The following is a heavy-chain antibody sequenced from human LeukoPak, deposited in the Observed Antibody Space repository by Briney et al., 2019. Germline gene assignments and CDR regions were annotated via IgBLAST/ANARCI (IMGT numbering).Heavy chain of an antibody. CDR3: ARDRDWNDR. Sequence: PGGPLRLSCAASGFTFNSYNMNCLRHAPGKGLEWVSSISSSSSYIYYADSVKGRFTISRENAKNSLYLQMNSLRDEDTAVYYCARDRDWNDRWGQGTLVTVSS. CDR2: ISSSSSYI. D-gene: IGHD3-10*01. V-gene: IGHV3-21*01. J-gene: IGHJ5*02. CDR1: GFTFNSYN.